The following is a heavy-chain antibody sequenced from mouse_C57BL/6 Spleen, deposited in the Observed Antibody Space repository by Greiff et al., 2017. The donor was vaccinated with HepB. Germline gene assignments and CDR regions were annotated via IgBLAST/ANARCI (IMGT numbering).Heavy chain of an antibody. CDR2: IYPGDGDT. Sequence: QVQLQQSGPELVKPGASVKISCKASGYAFSSSWMNWVKQRPGKGLEWIGRIYPGDGDTNYNGKFKGKATLTADKSSSTAYMQLSSLTSEDSAVYFCARGDGYYSYYFDYWGQGTTLTVSS. CDR3: ARGDGYYSYYFDY. J-gene: IGHJ2*01. V-gene: IGHV1-82*01. CDR1: GYAFSSSW. D-gene: IGHD2-3*01.